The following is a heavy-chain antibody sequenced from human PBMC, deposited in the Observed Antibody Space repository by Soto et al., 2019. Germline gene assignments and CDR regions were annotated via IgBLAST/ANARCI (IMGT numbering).Heavy chain of an antibody. Sequence: PGGSLRLSCAASGLIFSHYAMHWVRQAPGKGLEWVAIISYDGSKKYYADSVKGRFSISRDNARNTLFLQMNSLRSEDTAVYYCARNDYGTYYFDYWGQGTPVTVSS. CDR3: ARNDYGTYYFDY. V-gene: IGHV3-30-3*01. J-gene: IGHJ4*02. CDR1: GLIFSHYA. CDR2: ISYDGSKK. D-gene: IGHD4-17*01.